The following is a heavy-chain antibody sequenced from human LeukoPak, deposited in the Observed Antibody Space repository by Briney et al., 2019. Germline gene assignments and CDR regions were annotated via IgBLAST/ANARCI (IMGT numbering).Heavy chain of an antibody. CDR1: GYTFTSYG. D-gene: IGHD3-9*01. V-gene: IGHV1-18*01. J-gene: IGHJ4*02. CDR3: ARDHGDLTYYDILTGYFPYY. Sequence: AASVKVSRKASGYTFTSYGISWVRQAPGQGLEWMGWISAYNGNTNYAQKLQGRVTMTTDTSTSTAYMELRSLRSDDTAVYYCARDHGDLTYYDILTGYFPYYWGQGTLVTVSS. CDR2: ISAYNGNT.